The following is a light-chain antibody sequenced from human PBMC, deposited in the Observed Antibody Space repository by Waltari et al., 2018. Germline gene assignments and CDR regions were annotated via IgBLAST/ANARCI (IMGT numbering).Light chain of an antibody. Sequence: QSVLTQPPSVSGTPGQRVTIPCSGSSSNIGSNSVYWYQQLPGTAPKLLIFKNNQRPSGVPDRFSGSKSGTSASLAISGLRSEDEADYYCAAWDDSLSGPVFGGGTKLTVL. CDR3: AAWDDSLSGPV. V-gene: IGLV1-47*01. CDR1: SSNIGSNS. J-gene: IGLJ2*01. CDR2: KNN.